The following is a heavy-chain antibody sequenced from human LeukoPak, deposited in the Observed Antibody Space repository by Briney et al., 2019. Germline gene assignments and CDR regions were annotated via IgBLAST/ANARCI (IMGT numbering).Heavy chain of an antibody. D-gene: IGHD2-21*01. CDR3: AREEASVGDY. V-gene: IGHV4-39*01. CDR1: GGSISSNSHY. J-gene: IGHJ4*02. Sequence: PSETLSLTCTVSGGSISSNSHYWAWIRQPPGKGLEWIGNIHYSGSTFYSPSLKSRVTISVDTSKNQFSLILTSVTASDTAVYYCAREEASVGDYWGQGILVTVSS. CDR2: IHYSGST.